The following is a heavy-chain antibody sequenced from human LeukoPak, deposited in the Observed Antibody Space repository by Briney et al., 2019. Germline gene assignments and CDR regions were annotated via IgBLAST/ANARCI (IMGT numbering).Heavy chain of an antibody. CDR2: IYYSGST. CDR1: GGSISSYY. J-gene: IGHJ4*02. D-gene: IGHD3-16*02. CDR3: ARVDAGDLSLYLRFDY. V-gene: IGHV4-59*12. Sequence: SETLSLTCTVSGGSISSYYWSWIRQPPGKGLEWIGYIYYSGSTNYNPSLKSRVTISIDTSKNQFSLKLSSVTAADMAVYYCARVDAGDLSLYLRFDYWGQGTLVTVSS.